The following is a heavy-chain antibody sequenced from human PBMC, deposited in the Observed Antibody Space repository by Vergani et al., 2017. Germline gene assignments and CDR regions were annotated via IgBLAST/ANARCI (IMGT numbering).Heavy chain of an antibody. CDR1: GYSFTSYW. J-gene: IGHJ5*02. CDR3: ARVVVVAAAQVRWFDP. V-gene: IGHV5-51*01. D-gene: IGHD2-15*01. Sequence: EVQLVQSGAEVKKPGVSLKISCKGSGYSFTSYWIGWVRQMPGKGLEWMGMIYPGDSDTRYSPSFQGQVTISADKSISTAYLQWSSLKASDTAMYYCARVVVVAAAQVRWFDPWGEGTLVTVYS. CDR2: IYPGDSDT.